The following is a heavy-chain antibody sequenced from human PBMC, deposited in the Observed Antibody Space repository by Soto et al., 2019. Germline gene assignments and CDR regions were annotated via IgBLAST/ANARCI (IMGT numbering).Heavy chain of an antibody. D-gene: IGHD3-10*02. Sequence: LRLSCAASGFTFSRFSMHWVRQAPGKGLAWVAVISHDGKNKHFAESVKGRSSVSRDDSKNTIYLEMNNLRGDDSAVYYCARDHGMFLSYYYYGMDVWGQGTTVTVSS. V-gene: IGHV3-30*04. CDR3: ARDHGMFLSYYYYGMDV. J-gene: IGHJ6*02. CDR2: ISHDGKNK. CDR1: GFTFSRFS.